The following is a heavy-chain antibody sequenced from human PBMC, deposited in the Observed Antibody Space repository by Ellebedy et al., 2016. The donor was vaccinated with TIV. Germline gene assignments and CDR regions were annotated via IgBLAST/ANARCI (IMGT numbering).Heavy chain of an antibody. CDR1: GYTFTSYG. J-gene: IGHJ6*03. CDR2: IIPIFGTA. D-gene: IGHD3-3*01. V-gene: IGHV1-69*13. CDR3: ARGDFWSGYYSPKHYYYYMDV. Sequence: SVKVSXKASGYTFTSYGISWVRQAPGQGLEWMGGIIPIFGTANYAQKFQGRVTITADESTSTAYMELSSLRSEDTAVYYCARGDFWSGYYSPKHYYYYMDVWGKGTTVTVSS.